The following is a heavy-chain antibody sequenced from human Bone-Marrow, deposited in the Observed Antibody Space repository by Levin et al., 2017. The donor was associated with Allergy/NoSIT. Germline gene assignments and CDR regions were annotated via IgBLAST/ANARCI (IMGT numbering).Heavy chain of an antibody. CDR1: GFPFGTYP. V-gene: IGHV3-30*04. J-gene: IGHJ4*02. Sequence: GGSLRLSCAASGFPFGTYPIHWVRPPAGKALEWVAAVSSDGAQQFYSDSVKGRFTISKDKTKNTVNLHMNSLRREDTAVNYCARDKDPFNPDTRLDSWGRGTLVTVSS. CDR3: ARDKDPFNPDTRLDS. CDR2: VSSDGAQQ.